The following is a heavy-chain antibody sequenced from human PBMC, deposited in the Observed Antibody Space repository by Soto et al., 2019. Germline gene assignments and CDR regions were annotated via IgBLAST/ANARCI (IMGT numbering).Heavy chain of an antibody. CDR2: INPNSGGT. CDR1: GYTFTGYY. Sequence: QVQLVQSGAEVKKPGASVKVSCKASGYTFTGYYMHWVRQAPGQGLEWMGWINPNSGGTNYAQKFQGGVTMTRDTSISTAYMELSRLRSDDTAVYYCARAGITMVRGGHDAFDIWGQGTMVTVSS. V-gene: IGHV1-2*02. CDR3: ARAGITMVRGGHDAFDI. J-gene: IGHJ3*02. D-gene: IGHD3-10*01.